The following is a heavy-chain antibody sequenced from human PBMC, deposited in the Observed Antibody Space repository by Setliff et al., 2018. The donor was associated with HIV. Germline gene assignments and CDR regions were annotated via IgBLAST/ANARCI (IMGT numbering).Heavy chain of an antibody. V-gene: IGHV1-69*10. D-gene: IGHD1-26*01. CDR2: IIPILGIA. CDR1: GGTFSSYA. Sequence: RASVKVSCKASGGTFSSYAISWVRQAPGQGLEWMGGIIPILGIANYAQKLQGRVTMTTDTSTSTAYMELRSLRSDDTAVYYCARVSGSYFTRAAFDIWGQGTMVTVSS. CDR3: ARVSGSYFTRAAFDI. J-gene: IGHJ3*02.